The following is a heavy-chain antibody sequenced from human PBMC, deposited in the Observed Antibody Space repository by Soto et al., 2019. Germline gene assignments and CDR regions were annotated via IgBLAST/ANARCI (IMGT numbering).Heavy chain of an antibody. V-gene: IGHV1-69*02. CDR3: ASATYYDFWSGYYNWFDP. Sequence: QVQLVQSGAEVQKPGSSEKVSCKASGGTFSSYTISWVRQAPGQGLEWMGRIIPILGIANYAQKLQGRDTITADKSTSTAYMELSSLRSEDTAVYYCASATYYDFWSGYYNWFDPWGQGTLVTVSS. D-gene: IGHD3-3*01. CDR1: GGTFSSYT. J-gene: IGHJ5*02. CDR2: IIPILGIA.